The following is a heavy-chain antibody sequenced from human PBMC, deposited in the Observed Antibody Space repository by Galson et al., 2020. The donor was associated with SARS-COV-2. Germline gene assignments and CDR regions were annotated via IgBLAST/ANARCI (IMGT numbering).Heavy chain of an antibody. CDR2: INPSGGSA. Sequence: ASVKVSCKASGYTLSSYYMHWVRQAPRQGLEWMGIINPSGGSANYSHKFQGRITMTRDTSTNTVYMELNSLTSDDTAVYYCARGRVSGGYWGQGTLVIVSS. D-gene: IGHD1-26*01. V-gene: IGHV1-46*03. CDR3: ARGRVSGGY. J-gene: IGHJ4*02. CDR1: GYTLSSYY.